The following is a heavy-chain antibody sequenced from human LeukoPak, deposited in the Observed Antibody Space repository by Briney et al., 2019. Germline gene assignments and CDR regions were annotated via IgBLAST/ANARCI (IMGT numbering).Heavy chain of an antibody. Sequence: GGSLRLSCAASGFTFSTYRMHWVRQAPGKGLLWVSRIEGDGSGTTYADSVKGRLTISRDNAKSTLYLQMNSLRDEDTAVYYCVTGLDSRGNSWGQGTLVTVSS. CDR2: IEGDGSGT. CDR1: GFTFSTYR. J-gene: IGHJ4*02. D-gene: IGHD3-9*01. CDR3: VTGLDSRGNS. V-gene: IGHV3-74*01.